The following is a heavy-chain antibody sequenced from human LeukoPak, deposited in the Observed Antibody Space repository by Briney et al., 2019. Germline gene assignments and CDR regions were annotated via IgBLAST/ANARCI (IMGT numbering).Heavy chain of an antibody. CDR3: ANFGAAAADYYYYGMDV. CDR2: ISGSGGST. CDR1: GFTFSSYA. J-gene: IGHJ6*02. Sequence: GGSLRLSCAASGFTFSSYAMSWVRQAPGKGLEWVSAISGSGGSTYYADSVKGRFTISRDNSKDTLYLQMNSLRAEDTAVYYWANFGAAAADYYYYGMDVWGQGTTVTVSS. D-gene: IGHD6-13*01. V-gene: IGHV3-23*01.